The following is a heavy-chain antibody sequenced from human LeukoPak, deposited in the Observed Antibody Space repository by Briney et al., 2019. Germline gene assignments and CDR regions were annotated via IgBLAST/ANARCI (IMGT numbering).Heavy chain of an antibody. CDR3: AKDWKWELLSYFDY. J-gene: IGHJ4*02. V-gene: IGHV3-7*03. D-gene: IGHD1-26*01. CDR1: GFTFSSYW. Sequence: PGGSLRLSCAASGFTFSSYWMSWVRQAPGKGLEWVANIKQDGSEKYYVDSVKGRFTISRDNAKNSLYLQMNSLRAEDTALYYCAKDWKWELLSYFDYWGQGTLVTVSS. CDR2: IKQDGSEK.